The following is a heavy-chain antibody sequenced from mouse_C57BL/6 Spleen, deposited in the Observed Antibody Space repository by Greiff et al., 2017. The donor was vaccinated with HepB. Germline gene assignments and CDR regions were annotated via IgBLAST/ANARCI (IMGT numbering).Heavy chain of an antibody. Sequence: EVQVVESEGGLVQPGSSMKLSCTASGFTFSDYYMAWVRQVPEKGLEWVANINYDGSSTYYLDSLKSRFIISRDNAKNILYLQMSSLKSEDTATYYCARDRGDGYYVDWGQGTTLTVSS. CDR3: ARDRGDGYYVD. CDR2: INYDGSST. D-gene: IGHD2-3*01. CDR1: GFTFSDYY. J-gene: IGHJ2*01. V-gene: IGHV5-16*01.